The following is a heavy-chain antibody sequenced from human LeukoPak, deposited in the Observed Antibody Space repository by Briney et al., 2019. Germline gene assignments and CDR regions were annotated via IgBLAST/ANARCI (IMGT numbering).Heavy chain of an antibody. D-gene: IGHD3-10*01. CDR2: ISGSGGST. CDR3: ARGRWELEF. V-gene: IGHV3-23*01. CDR1: GFTFSSYA. Sequence: GGSLRLSCAASGFTFSSYAMSWVRQAPGKGLEWVSAISGSGGSTYYADSVKGRFTISRDNSKNTLYLQMNSLGADDTAVYYCARGRWELEFGGQGTLVTVSS. J-gene: IGHJ4*02.